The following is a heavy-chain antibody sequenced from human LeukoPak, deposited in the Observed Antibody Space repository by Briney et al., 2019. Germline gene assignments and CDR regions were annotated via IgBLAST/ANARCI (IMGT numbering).Heavy chain of an antibody. CDR1: GGSISSGGYY. J-gene: IGHJ6*03. Sequence: SETLSLTCTVSGGSISSGGYYWSWIRQPPGKGLEWIGYIYHSGSTYYNPSLKSRVTISVDRSKNQFSLKLSSVTAADTAVYYRARVNPDDYPRYYYMDVWGKGTTVTVSS. D-gene: IGHD5-12*01. CDR2: IYHSGST. CDR3: ARVNPDDYPRYYYMDV. V-gene: IGHV4-30-2*01.